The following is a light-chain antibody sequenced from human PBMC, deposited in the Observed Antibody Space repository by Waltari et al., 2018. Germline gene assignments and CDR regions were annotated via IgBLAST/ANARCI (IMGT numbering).Light chain of an antibody. CDR2: ANS. Sequence: QSVLTPPPSVSGAPGQMVTISCTGSSSTIGAGYGVHWYQQLPGTAPKLLSYANSNRPSGVPDRFSGSKSGTSASLAITGLQTEDEADYYCQSFDSSLSGSVFGGGTKLTVL. V-gene: IGLV1-40*01. CDR1: SSTIGAGYG. CDR3: QSFDSSLSGSV. J-gene: IGLJ2*01.